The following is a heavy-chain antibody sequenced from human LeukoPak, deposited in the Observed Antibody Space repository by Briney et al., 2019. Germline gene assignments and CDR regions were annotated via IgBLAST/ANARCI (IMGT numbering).Heavy chain of an antibody. Sequence: GGSLRLSCAASGFTFSSYWMHWVRQAPGKGLVWVSRINSDGSSTSYADSVKGRFTISRDNAKNTLYLQMNSPRAEDTAVYYCARLNYYDSSGYPGSPDYWGQGTLVTVSS. D-gene: IGHD3-22*01. V-gene: IGHV3-74*01. J-gene: IGHJ4*02. CDR2: INSDGSST. CDR3: ARLNYYDSSGYPGSPDY. CDR1: GFTFSSYW.